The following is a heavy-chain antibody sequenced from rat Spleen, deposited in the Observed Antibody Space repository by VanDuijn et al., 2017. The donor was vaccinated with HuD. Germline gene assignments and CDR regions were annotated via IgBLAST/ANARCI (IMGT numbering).Heavy chain of an antibody. J-gene: IGHJ3*01. D-gene: IGHD1-5*01. V-gene: IGHV5-25*01. CDR1: GFTFSDFY. Sequence: EVQLVESGGGLVQPGRSLKLSCAASGFTFSDFYMAWVRQAPTEGLEWVASISTHGGNIYHRDSVKGRFTISRDNAKNILYLQMDSLRSEDTATDYCVVGEYMDKSYIWFSYWGQGTLVTVSS. CDR2: ISTHGGNI. CDR3: VVGEYMDKSYIWFSY.